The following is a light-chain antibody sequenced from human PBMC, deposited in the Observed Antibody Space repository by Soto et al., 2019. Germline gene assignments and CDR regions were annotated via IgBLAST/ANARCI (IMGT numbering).Light chain of an antibody. V-gene: IGLV1-40*01. CDR1: SSNIGAGYD. Sequence: QSVLTQPPSVSGAPGQRVTISCTGSSSNIGAGYDVHWYQQLPGTAPKLLIYGNSNRPSGVSDRFSGSKSGNSASLAITGLQAEDEADYYCQSYDSSRSGFYVFGTGTKLTVL. CDR3: QSYDSSRSGFYV. CDR2: GNS. J-gene: IGLJ1*01.